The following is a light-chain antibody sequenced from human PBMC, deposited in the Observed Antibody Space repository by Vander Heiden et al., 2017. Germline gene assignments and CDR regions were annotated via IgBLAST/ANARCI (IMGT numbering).Light chain of an antibody. Sequence: QSVLTQPPSVSGAPGQRVTISCTGSSSNIGADYDVHWYQQVPGTAPKLLICGNSNRPSGVPDRFSGSKSGTSASLAITGLQAEDEADDYCQSYDIRLNIDVFGAGTKVTVL. CDR2: GNS. CDR3: QSYDIRLNIDV. V-gene: IGLV1-40*01. CDR1: SSNIGADYD. J-gene: IGLJ1*01.